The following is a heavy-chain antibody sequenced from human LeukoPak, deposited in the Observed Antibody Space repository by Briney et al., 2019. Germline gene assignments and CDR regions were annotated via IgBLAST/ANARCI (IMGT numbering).Heavy chain of an antibody. Sequence: PGGSLRLSCAASGFTFSSYSMNWVCQAPGKGLEWVSSISSSSSYIYYADSVKGRFTISRDNAKNSLYLQMNSLRAEDTAVYYCARPATLVPTRGPYFDYWGQGTLVTVSS. D-gene: IGHD6-13*01. V-gene: IGHV3-21*01. J-gene: IGHJ4*02. CDR2: ISSSSSYI. CDR1: GFTFSSYS. CDR3: ARPATLVPTRGPYFDY.